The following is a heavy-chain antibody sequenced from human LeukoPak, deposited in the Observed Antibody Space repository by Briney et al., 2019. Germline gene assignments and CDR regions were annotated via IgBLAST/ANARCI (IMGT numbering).Heavy chain of an antibody. CDR2: ISGSGANT. Sequence: GGSLRLSCAASGFTFSSYGMSWVRQAPGKRLEWISGISGSGANTYYADSVKGRFTISRDNSKNTLYLQMNSLRAEDTAVYYCAGYCSTTTCYSSPNWFDPWGQGTLVTVSS. CDR1: GFTFSSYG. J-gene: IGHJ5*02. CDR3: AGYCSTTTCYSSPNWFDP. D-gene: IGHD2-2*01. V-gene: IGHV3-23*01.